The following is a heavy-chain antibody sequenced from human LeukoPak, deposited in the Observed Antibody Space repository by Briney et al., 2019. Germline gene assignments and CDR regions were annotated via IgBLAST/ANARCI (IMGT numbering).Heavy chain of an antibody. CDR3: GRHFPETGRDEQPLEY. J-gene: IGHJ4*02. CDR2: ICFSRTT. V-gene: IGHV4-39*01. D-gene: IGHD3-10*01. Sequence: SETLSLTCTVSGGSISSSDSYWAWVRQPPGKGLEWIGSICFSRTTYYNPSLKSRVTMSIDTSKNHFSPKVASVTAADTAVYYCGRHFPETGRDEQPLEYWGQGSLFTVSS. CDR1: GGSISSSDSY.